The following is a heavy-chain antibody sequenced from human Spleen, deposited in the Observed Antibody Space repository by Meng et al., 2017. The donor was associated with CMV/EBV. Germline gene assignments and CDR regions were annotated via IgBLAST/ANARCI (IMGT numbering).Heavy chain of an antibody. CDR1: GAPISTYY. Sequence: SETLSLTCTVSGAPISTYYWSWIRQPPGKGLEWIGDLYYSGSTNYSPSLKSRVTISGDTSNNQFSLKLSSVTAADTAVYYCARERGHGTVYYYYGMDVWGQGTTVTVSS. CDR2: LYYSGST. V-gene: IGHV4-59*01. CDR3: ARERGHGTVYYYYGMDV. D-gene: IGHD3/OR15-3a*01. J-gene: IGHJ6*02.